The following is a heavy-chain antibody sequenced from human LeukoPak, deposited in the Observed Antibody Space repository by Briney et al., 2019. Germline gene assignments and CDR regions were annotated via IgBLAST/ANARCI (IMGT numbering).Heavy chain of an antibody. CDR1: GFTFSSYE. D-gene: IGHD2-2*01. V-gene: IGHV3-48*03. CDR2: ISSSGSTI. J-gene: IGHJ6*02. Sequence: GRSLRLFCAASGFTFSSYEMKWVRQARGKGLEWVSYISSSGSTIFYADSVKGRFTISRDNAKNSLYLQMNSLRAEDTAVYYCAAKDIVVVTAPFYYYGMDVWGQGTTVTVSS. CDR3: AAKDIVVVTAPFYYYGMDV.